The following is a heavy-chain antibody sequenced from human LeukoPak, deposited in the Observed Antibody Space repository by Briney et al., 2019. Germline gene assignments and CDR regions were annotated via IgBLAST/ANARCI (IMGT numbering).Heavy chain of an antibody. Sequence: GGSLRLSCAASGFTFSSYGMHWVRQAPGKGLDWVAVISDDGSKKYYADSVKGRFTISRDNSKNTLSLQVSSLRTEDTAVYYCAKVLLARAYYYGMDVWGQGTTVTVSS. CDR1: GFTFSSYG. J-gene: IGHJ6*02. CDR3: AKVLLARAYYYGMDV. V-gene: IGHV3-30*18. CDR2: ISDDGSKK. D-gene: IGHD2-15*01.